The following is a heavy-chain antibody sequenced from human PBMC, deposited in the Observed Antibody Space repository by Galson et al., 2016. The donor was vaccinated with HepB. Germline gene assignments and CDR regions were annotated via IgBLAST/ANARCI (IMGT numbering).Heavy chain of an antibody. CDR3: AKMESVATAGAARSNWFDP. D-gene: IGHD2-8*02. V-gene: IGHV4-59*01. CDR1: GGSISNYY. CDR2: IYYSGST. J-gene: IGHJ5*02. Sequence: LSLTCIVSGGSISNYYWTWIRQSPGKALEWIGYIYYSGSTDYNPSLKSRVTISVDTSKNLFSLKLRSVTAADTAVYFCAKMESVATAGAARSNWFDPWGQGTLVTVSS.